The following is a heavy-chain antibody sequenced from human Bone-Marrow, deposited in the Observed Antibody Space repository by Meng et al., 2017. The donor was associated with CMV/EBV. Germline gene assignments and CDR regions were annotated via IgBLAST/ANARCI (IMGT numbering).Heavy chain of an antibody. CDR1: GFTFSDYY. CDR3: AREADGSGYNWFDP. V-gene: IGHV3-53*01. D-gene: IGHD3-10*01. Sequence: GESLKISCAASGFTFSDYYMSWIRQAPGKGLEWVSVIYSGGSTYYADSVKGRFTISRDNSKNTLYLQMNSLRAEDTAVYYCAREADGSGYNWFDPWGQGTLVTVSS. J-gene: IGHJ5*02. CDR2: IYSGGST.